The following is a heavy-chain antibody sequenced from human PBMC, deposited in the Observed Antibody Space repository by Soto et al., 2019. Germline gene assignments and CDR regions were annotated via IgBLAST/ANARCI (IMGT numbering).Heavy chain of an antibody. Sequence: SETLSLTCTVSGGSISNYYWSWIRQPPGKGLEWIGYIYYSGSTNYNPSLKSRVTISVDTSKNQFSLKLSSVTAADTAVYYCARSIAAAGTILFDPWGQGSLVTVSS. V-gene: IGHV4-59*01. D-gene: IGHD6-13*01. CDR3: ARSIAAAGTILFDP. J-gene: IGHJ5*02. CDR1: GGSISNYY. CDR2: IYYSGST.